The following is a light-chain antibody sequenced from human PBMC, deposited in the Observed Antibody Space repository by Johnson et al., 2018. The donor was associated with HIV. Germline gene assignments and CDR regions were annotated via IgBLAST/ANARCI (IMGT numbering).Light chain of an antibody. CDR2: ENN. Sequence: QPVLTQPPSVSAAPGQKVTISCSGTSSNIGNNYVSWYQHLPGAAPKLLIYENNKRPSGIPDRFSGSKSGTSATLGITGLQTGDEADYYCGTWDSSLSAHVFGTGTKVTVL. J-gene: IGLJ1*01. CDR3: GTWDSSLSAHV. V-gene: IGLV1-51*02. CDR1: SSNIGNNY.